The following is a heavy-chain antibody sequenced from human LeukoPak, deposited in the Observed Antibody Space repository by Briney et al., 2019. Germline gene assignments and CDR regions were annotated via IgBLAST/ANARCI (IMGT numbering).Heavy chain of an antibody. CDR2: IYYSGST. V-gene: IGHV4-30-4*01. J-gene: IGHJ3*02. Sequence: SSQTLSLTCTVSGGSISSGDYYWSWIRQPPGKGLEWIGYIYYSGSTYYNPSLKSRVTISVDTSKNQFSLKLSSVTAADTAVYYCARDSGRRLLTSDAFDIWGQGTMVTVSS. CDR3: ARDSGRRLLTSDAFDI. CDR1: GGSISSGDYY. D-gene: IGHD6-25*01.